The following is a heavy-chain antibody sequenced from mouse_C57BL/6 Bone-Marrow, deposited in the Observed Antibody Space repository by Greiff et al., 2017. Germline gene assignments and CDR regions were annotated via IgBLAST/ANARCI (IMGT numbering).Heavy chain of an antibody. Sequence: VQLQQPGAELVKPGASVKLSCKASGYTFTSYWMQWVKQRPGQGLEWIGEIDPSDRYTNYNQKFKGKATLTVDTSSSTAYMQLSSLTSEDSAVYYGAREAGLLPYAMDYWGQGTSVTVSS. D-gene: IGHD2-3*01. CDR3: AREAGLLPYAMDY. CDR1: GYTFTSYW. J-gene: IGHJ4*01. CDR2: IDPSDRYT. V-gene: IGHV1-50*01.